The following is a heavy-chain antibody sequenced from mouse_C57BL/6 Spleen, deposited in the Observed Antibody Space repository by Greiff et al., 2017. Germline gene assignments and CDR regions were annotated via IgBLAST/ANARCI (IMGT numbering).Heavy chain of an antibody. D-gene: IGHD2-2*01. J-gene: IGHJ2*01. V-gene: IGHV5-17*01. Sequence: DVQLQESGGGLVKPGGSLKLSCAASGFTFSDYGMHWVRQAPEKGLEWVAYISSGSSTIYYADTVKGRFTISRDNAKNTLFLQMTSLRSEDTAMYYCAREGYLYYFDYWGQGTTLTVSS. CDR1: GFTFSDYG. CDR3: AREGYLYYFDY. CDR2: ISSGSSTI.